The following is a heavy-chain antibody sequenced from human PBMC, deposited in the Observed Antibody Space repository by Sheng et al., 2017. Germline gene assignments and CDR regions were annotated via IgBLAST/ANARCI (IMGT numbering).Heavy chain of an antibody. V-gene: IGHV4-34*01. CDR3: ARGRRGYAMYNWFDP. D-gene: IGHD5-18*01. J-gene: IGHJ5*02. CDR2: INHSGST. CDR1: GGSFSGYY. Sequence: QVQLQQWGAGLLKPSETLSLTCAVYGGSFSGYYWSWIRQPPGKGLEWIGEINHSGSTNYNPSLKSRVTISVDTSKNQFSLKLSSVTAADTAVYYCARGRRGYAMYNWFDPWGQGTLVTVSS.